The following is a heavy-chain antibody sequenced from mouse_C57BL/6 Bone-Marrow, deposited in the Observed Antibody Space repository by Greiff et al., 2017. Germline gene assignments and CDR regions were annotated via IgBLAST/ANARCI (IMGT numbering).Heavy chain of an antibody. D-gene: IGHD4-1*01. V-gene: IGHV5-17*01. CDR2: ISSGSSTI. CDR3: ARLNCYYAMDY. J-gene: IGHJ4*01. Sequence: EVKLMESGGGLVKPGGSLKLSCAASGFTFSDYGMHWVRQAPEQGLEWVAYISSGSSTIYYADTVKGRFTSSRANAKNTLFLQMTSLRSEDTAMYYCARLNCYYAMDYWGQGTSVTVSS. CDR1: GFTFSDYG.